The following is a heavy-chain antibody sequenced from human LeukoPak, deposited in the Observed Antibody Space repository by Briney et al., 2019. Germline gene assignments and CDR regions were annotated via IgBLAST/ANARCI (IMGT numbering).Heavy chain of an antibody. V-gene: IGHV4-4*09. CDR1: GGSISDHY. J-gene: IGHJ5*02. CDR2: ISSSGAT. D-gene: IGHD6-13*01. CDR3: ARLSAGIAAAGGPGWFDP. Sequence: PSGTLSLTCIVSGGSISDHYCNWIRQPPGKGLEWIGYISSSGATKYNPSLKSRVTTSVDTSKNQFSLKLSSVTAADTAVYYCARLSAGIAAAGGPGWFDPWGQGTLVTVSS.